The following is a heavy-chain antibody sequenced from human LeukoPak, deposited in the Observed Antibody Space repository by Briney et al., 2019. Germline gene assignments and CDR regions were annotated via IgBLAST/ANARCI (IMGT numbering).Heavy chain of an antibody. J-gene: IGHJ5*02. CDR1: GYTFISYD. V-gene: IGHV1-8*01. CDR3: ARLGEYSNWFDP. D-gene: IGHD3-16*01. Sequence: ASVTVSCKASGYTFISYDINWVRQAPGQGLEWMGWMNPNSGNTGYAQKFQGRVTMTGSTSINTAYMELSSLTSDDTAVYYCARLGEYSNWFDPWGQGTLVIVSS. CDR2: MNPNSGNT.